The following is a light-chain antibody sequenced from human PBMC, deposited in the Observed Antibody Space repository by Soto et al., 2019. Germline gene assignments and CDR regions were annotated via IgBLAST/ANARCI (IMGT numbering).Light chain of an antibody. V-gene: IGKV3-15*01. Sequence: EIVMTQSPATLSVSRGERATLSCRVSQSVGSNLAWYQQKPGQAPRLLIYGVSTRATGIPARFSGSGSGTDFTLTISSLQSEDFAVYYCQQYSDWPITFGQGTRLEIK. J-gene: IGKJ5*01. CDR1: QSVGSN. CDR3: QQYSDWPIT. CDR2: GVS.